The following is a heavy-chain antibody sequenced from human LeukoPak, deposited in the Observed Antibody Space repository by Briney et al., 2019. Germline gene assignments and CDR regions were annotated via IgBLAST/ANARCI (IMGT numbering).Heavy chain of an antibody. D-gene: IGHD1-1*01. J-gene: IGHJ4*02. V-gene: IGHV4-39*07. CDR3: ARVTGWNPLQAAHLDY. Sequence: SETLSLTCTVSGGSISSSTYYWGWIRQPPGKGLEWIGSLYYSGSTYYNPSLKSRITISVDTSKNQFSLKLSSVTAADTAVFYCARVTGWNPLQAAHLDYWGQGTLVTVSS. CDR1: GGSISSSTYY. CDR2: LYYSGST.